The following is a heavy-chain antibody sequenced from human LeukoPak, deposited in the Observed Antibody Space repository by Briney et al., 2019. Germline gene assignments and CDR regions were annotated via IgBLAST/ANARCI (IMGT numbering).Heavy chain of an antibody. V-gene: IGHV3-30*04. CDR2: ISYDGSNK. CDR1: GFTFSSYA. Sequence: GRSLRLSCAASGFTFSSYAMHWVRQAPGKGLEGVAVISYDGSNKYYADSVKGRFTISRDNSKNTLYPQMNSLRAEDTAVYYCARGADTAMGAAFDIWGQGTMVTVSS. CDR3: ARGADTAMGAAFDI. J-gene: IGHJ3*02. D-gene: IGHD5-18*01.